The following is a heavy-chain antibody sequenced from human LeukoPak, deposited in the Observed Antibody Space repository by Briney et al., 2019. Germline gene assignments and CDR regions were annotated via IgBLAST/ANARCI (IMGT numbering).Heavy chain of an antibody. CDR1: GYTFTGYY. J-gene: IGHJ5*02. CDR3: AREDSSSWYVWFDP. V-gene: IGHV1-2*02. Sequence: GASVKVSCKASGYTFTGYYMRWVRQAPGQGLEWMGWINPNSGGTNYAQKFQGRVTMTRDTSISTAYMELSRLRSDDTAVYYCAREDSSSWYVWFDPWGQGTLVTVSS. D-gene: IGHD6-13*01. CDR2: INPNSGGT.